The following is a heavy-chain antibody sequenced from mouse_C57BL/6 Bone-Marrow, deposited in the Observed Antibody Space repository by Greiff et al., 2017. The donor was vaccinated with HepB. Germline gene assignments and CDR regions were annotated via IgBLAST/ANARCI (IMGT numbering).Heavy chain of an antibody. CDR1: GFTFSDYG. CDR3: ARQPAYYSNPYAMDY. J-gene: IGHJ4*01. V-gene: IGHV5-15*01. D-gene: IGHD2-5*01. Sequence: EVQLVESGGGVVQPGGSLKLSCAASGFTFSDYGMAWVRQAPRKGPEWVAFISNLAYSIYYADTVTGRFTISRENAKNTLYLEMSSLRSEDTAMYYCARQPAYYSNPYAMDYWGQGTSVTVSS. CDR2: ISNLAYSI.